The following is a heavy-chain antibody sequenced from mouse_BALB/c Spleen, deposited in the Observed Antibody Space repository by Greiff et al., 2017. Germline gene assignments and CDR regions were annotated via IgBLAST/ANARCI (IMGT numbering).Heavy chain of an antibody. CDR2: INPSTGYT. Sequence: QVQLQQSGAELAQPGASVKMSCKASGYTFTSYWMHWVKQRPGQGLEWIGYINPSTGYTEYNQKFKDKATLTADKSSSTAYMQLSSLTSEDSAVYYCARAYYGYGDAMDYWGQGTAVTVAA. D-gene: IGHD1-2*01. J-gene: IGHJ4*01. CDR1: GYTFTSYW. CDR3: ARAYYGYGDAMDY. V-gene: IGHV1-7*01.